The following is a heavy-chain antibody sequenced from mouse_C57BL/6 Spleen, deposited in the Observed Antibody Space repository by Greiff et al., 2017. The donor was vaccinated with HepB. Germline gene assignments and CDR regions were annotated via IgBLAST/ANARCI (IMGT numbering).Heavy chain of an antibody. D-gene: IGHD3-2*02. J-gene: IGHJ2*01. Sequence: DVKLVESGGDLVKPGGSLKLSCAASGFTFSSYGMSWVRQTPDKRLEWVATISSGGSYTYYPDSVKGRFTISRDNAKNTLYLQMSSLKSEDTAMYYCARPSAQAMYYFDYWGQGTTLTVSS. CDR1: GFTFSSYG. V-gene: IGHV5-6*02. CDR3: ARPSAQAMYYFDY. CDR2: ISSGGSYT.